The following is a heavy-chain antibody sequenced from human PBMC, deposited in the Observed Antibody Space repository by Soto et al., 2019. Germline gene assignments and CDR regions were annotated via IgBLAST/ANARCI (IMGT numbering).Heavy chain of an antibody. Sequence: GGSLRLSCAASGFTFSTNAMSWVRQAPGMGLEFVSLISGSGNTIYYADSVKGRFTISRDNSKNTVSLQMNSLRAEDTAVYYCAKVGYDTYGYYLRSLDYWGQGTLVTVSS. CDR3: AKVGYDTYGYYLRSLDY. J-gene: IGHJ4*02. V-gene: IGHV3-23*01. CDR2: ISGSGNTI. D-gene: IGHD3-3*01. CDR1: GFTFSTNA.